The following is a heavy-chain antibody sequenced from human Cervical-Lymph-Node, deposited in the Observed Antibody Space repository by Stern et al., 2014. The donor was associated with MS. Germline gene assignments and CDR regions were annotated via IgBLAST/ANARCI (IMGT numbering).Heavy chain of an antibody. J-gene: IGHJ4*02. V-gene: IGHV3-23*04. CDR2: ISLSGGST. Sequence: EVQLVESGGGLVQPGGSLRLSCAASGFTFSDYAMSLVRQAPGQGLAWVSAISLSGGSTFYADSVQGRFTISRDNSKNTLYLQMNSLRAEDTAVYYCAKDRELVVVTFDSWGQGTLVTVSS. CDR1: GFTFSDYA. CDR3: AKDRELVVVTFDS. D-gene: IGHD2-15*01.